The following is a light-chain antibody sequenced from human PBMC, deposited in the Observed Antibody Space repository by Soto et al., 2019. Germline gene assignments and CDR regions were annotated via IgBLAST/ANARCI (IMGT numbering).Light chain of an antibody. CDR3: QQSYSTPPIT. V-gene: IGKV1-39*01. J-gene: IGKJ5*01. CDR2: AAS. Sequence: DIQMTQSPSTLSASVGDRVTITCRGSQSISSWLAWYQQKPGKAPKLLIYAASSLQSGVPSRFSGSGSGTDFTLTISSLQPEDFATYYCQQSYSTPPITFGQGTRLEIK. CDR1: QSISSW.